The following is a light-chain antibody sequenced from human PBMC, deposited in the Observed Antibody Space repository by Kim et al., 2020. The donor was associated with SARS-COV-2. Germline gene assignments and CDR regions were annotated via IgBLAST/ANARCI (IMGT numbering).Light chain of an antibody. CDR2: RNN. CDR1: SSNIANRN. Sequence: GQRVSIACCGSSSNIANRNVCWCPQLPGTAPKLLIYRNNQRPSGDRDRVSGSKSGTSASLAISGLRSEDEADYYCAAWDDSLSGVVFGGGTQLTVL. V-gene: IGLV1-47*01. CDR3: AAWDDSLSGVV. J-gene: IGLJ2*01.